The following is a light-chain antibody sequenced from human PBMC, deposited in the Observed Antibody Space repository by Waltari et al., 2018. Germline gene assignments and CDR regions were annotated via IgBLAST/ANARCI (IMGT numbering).Light chain of an antibody. CDR3: SSYAGSNNWV. CDR1: SSDVGGYNY. Sequence: QSALTQPPSASGSPGQPVTISCTGTSSDVGGYNYVSWYQQHPGKAPKLMIFEVSKRPSGVPDRFSGSKSGNTASLTVSGLQADDEAHYYCSSYAGSNNWVFGGGTKLTVL. V-gene: IGLV2-8*01. J-gene: IGLJ3*02. CDR2: EVS.